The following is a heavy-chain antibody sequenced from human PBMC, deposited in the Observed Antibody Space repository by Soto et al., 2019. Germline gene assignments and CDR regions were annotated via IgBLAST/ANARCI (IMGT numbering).Heavy chain of an antibody. CDR2: FIPMFNRP. CDR1: GGTFSSYA. CDR3: ARGQFHHVSNYYYALDV. J-gene: IGHJ6*02. V-gene: IGHV1-69*01. Sequence: QVQLVQSGAEVKKPGSSVKVSCKASGGTFSSYAISWVRQAPGQGLEWMGGFIPMFNRPHSARKFQGRDTITADESTCTAYMDLSSLRSEDTAVYYCARGQFHHVSNYYYALDVWGQGTTVTVSS.